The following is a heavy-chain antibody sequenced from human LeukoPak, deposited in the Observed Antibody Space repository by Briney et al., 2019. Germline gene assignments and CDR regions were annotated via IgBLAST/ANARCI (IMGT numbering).Heavy chain of an antibody. Sequence: SETLSLTCNVSGGSMSIYYWSWIRQPPGKALEWIGYVSYSGSTNYNPSLKSRVTISVDTSKNQFSPKLSSVTAADTAVYYCARKRGGTAYSWFDPWGQGTLVTVSS. CDR3: ARKRGGTAYSWFDP. CDR2: VSYSGST. J-gene: IGHJ5*02. V-gene: IGHV4-59*01. CDR1: GGSMSIYY. D-gene: IGHD1-1*01.